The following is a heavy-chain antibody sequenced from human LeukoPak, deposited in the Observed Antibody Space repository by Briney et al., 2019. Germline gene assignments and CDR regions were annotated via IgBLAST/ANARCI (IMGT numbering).Heavy chain of an antibody. CDR2: IYYSGST. Sequence: SSETLSLTCTVSGGSISSYYWSWIRRPPGKGLEWIGYIYYSGSTNYNPSLKSRVTISVDTSKNQFSLKLSSVTAADTAVYYCARKAYSSGWRNFDYWGQGTLVTVSS. J-gene: IGHJ4*02. CDR3: ARKAYSSGWRNFDY. CDR1: GGSISSYY. D-gene: IGHD6-19*01. V-gene: IGHV4-59*01.